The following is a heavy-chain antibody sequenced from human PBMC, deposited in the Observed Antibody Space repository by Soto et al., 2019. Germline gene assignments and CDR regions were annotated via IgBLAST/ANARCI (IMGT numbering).Heavy chain of an antibody. V-gene: IGHV1-24*01. CDR1: GYTLTELS. CDR3: ATSYTMVRGVIINAPYYSYGMDV. J-gene: IGHJ6*02. D-gene: IGHD3-10*01. CDR2: FDPEDGET. Sequence: ASVKVSCKVSGYTLTELSRHWVRQAPGKGLEWMGGFDPEDGETIYAQKFQGRVTMTEDTSTDTAYMELSSLRSEDTAVYYCATSYTMVRGVIINAPYYSYGMDVSGQGITVSVSS.